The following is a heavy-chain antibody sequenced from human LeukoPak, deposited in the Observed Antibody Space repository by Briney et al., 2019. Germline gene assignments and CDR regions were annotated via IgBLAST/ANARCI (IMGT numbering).Heavy chain of an antibody. CDR3: ARLRRYANYYLDY. D-gene: IGHD3-16*01. CDR2: IHGGGST. J-gene: IGHJ4*02. Sequence: GESLRLSCAAAGFTFSSYSMNWVRQAPGKGLEWVSVIHGGGSTDYADSVKGRFTISRDSAKNTVYLQMNSLRVEDTAVYYCARLRRYANYYLDYWGQGTLVTVSS. CDR1: GFTFSSYS. V-gene: IGHV3-66*01.